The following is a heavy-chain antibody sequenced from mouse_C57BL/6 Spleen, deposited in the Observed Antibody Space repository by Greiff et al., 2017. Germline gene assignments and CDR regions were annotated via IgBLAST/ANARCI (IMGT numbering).Heavy chain of an antibody. Sequence: EVQVVESGGDLVKPGGSLKLSCAASGFTFSSYGMSWVRQTPDKRLEWVATISSGGSYTYYPDSVKGRFTISRDNAKNTLYLQMSSLKSEDTAMYYCESATGTGDFDYWGQGTTLTVSS. CDR1: GFTFSSYG. CDR2: ISSGGSYT. V-gene: IGHV5-6*01. D-gene: IGHD4-1*02. CDR3: ESATGTGDFDY. J-gene: IGHJ2*01.